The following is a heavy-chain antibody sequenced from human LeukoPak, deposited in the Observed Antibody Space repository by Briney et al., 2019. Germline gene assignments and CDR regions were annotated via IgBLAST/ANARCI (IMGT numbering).Heavy chain of an antibody. CDR1: GFTFSSYA. V-gene: IGHV3-30-3*01. Sequence: GSLRLSCAASGFTFSSYAMHWVRQAPGKGLEWVAVISYDGSNKYYADSVKGRFTISRDNSKNTLYLQMNSLRAEDTAVYYCARGGSGWLNWFGPWGQGTLVTVSS. CDR2: ISYDGSNK. CDR3: ARGGSGWLNWFGP. D-gene: IGHD6-19*01. J-gene: IGHJ5*02.